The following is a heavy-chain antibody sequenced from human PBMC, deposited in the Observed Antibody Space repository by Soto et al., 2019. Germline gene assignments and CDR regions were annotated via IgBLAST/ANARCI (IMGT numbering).Heavy chain of an antibody. V-gene: IGHV3-9*01. J-gene: IGHJ4*02. D-gene: IGHD2-15*01. CDR3: AKAPDDCSGGSCYSNYFDY. CDR2: ISWNSGSI. CDR1: GFTFDDYA. Sequence: VQLVESGGGLVKPGGSLRLSCAASGFTFDDYAMHWVRQAPGKGLEWVSGISWNSGSIGYADSVKGRFTISRDNAKNSLYLQMNSLRAEDTALYYCAKAPDDCSGGSCYSNYFDYWGQGTLVTVSS.